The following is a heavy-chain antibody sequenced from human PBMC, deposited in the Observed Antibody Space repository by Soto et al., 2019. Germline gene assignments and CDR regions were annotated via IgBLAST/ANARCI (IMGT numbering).Heavy chain of an antibody. V-gene: IGHV6-1*01. CDR3: ARERPSIAARRSRYYFDY. J-gene: IGHJ4*02. CDR2: TYYRSKWYN. Sequence: PSQTLSLTRAISGDSVSSNSAAWNWIRQSPSRGLEWLGRTYYRSKWYNDYAVSVKSRITINPDTSKNQFSLQLNSVTPEDTAVFYCARERPSIAARRSRYYFDYWGQGTLVTVSS. D-gene: IGHD6-6*01. CDR1: GDSVSSNSAA.